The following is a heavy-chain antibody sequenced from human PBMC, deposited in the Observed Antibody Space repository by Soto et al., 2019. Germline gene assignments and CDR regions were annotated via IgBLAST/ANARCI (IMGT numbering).Heavy chain of an antibody. J-gene: IGHJ4*02. CDR1: GFTFGDYG. Sequence: GGSLSLSCAASGFTFGDYGMSWVRQAPGKGLEWVSDLNQDGSKTDYLNSVKGRLTTSRDNAKNSLFLQMSSLTAEDTGVYYCARDGVISPAQLDYWGQGALVTVSS. CDR3: ARDGVISPAQLDY. D-gene: IGHD3-16*02. V-gene: IGHV3-7*01. CDR2: LNQDGSKT.